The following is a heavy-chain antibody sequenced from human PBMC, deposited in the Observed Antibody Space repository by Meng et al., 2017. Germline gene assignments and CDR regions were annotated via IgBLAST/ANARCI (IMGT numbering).Heavy chain of an antibody. CDR3: ARDYYDSSGYHYFDY. J-gene: IGHJ4*02. CDR2: IIPILGLA. V-gene: IGHV1-69*04. CDR1: GGTFSSYT. D-gene: IGHD3-22*01. Sequence: SVKVSCKASGGTFSSYTISWVRQAPGQGLEWMGRIIPILGLANYAQKFQGRVTITRDTSASTAYMELSSLRSEDTAVYYCARDYYDSSGYHYFDYWGQGTLVTVSS.